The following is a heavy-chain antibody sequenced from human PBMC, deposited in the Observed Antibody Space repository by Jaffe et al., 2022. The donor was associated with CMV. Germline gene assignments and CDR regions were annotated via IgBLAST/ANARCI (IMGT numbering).Heavy chain of an antibody. D-gene: IGHD4-17*01. CDR1: GGTFNRYV. V-gene: IGHV1-69*01. CDR3: VRGQEISGDYARVSAGLYYFDH. J-gene: IGHJ4*02. CDR2: IIPILGTT. Sequence: QVQLVQSGAEVKKPGSSVRVSCKASGGTFNRYVINWVRQAPGQGLDWMGGIIPILGTTNYAHRFQGRVTFAADESTGTAYMELSSLRSDDTAMYYCVRGQEISGDYARVSAGLYYFDHWGQGTPVTVSS.